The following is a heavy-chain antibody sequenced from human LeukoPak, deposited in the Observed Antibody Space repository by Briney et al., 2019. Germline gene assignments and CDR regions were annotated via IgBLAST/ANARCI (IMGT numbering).Heavy chain of an antibody. J-gene: IGHJ4*02. D-gene: IGHD3/OR15-3a*01. CDR2: IYHSGST. CDR1: GYSISSGYY. CDR3: ARGTVVCFDY. V-gene: IGHV4-38-2*02. Sequence: SETLSLTCTVSGYSISSGYYWGWIRQPPGKGLEWIGSIYHSGSTYNNPSLKSRVTISVDTSKNQFSLKLSSVTAADTAVYYCARGTVVCFDYWGQGTLVTVSS.